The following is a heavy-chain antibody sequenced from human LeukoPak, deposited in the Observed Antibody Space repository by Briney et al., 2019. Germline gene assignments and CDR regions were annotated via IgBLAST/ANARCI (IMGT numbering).Heavy chain of an antibody. V-gene: IGHV4-39*01. J-gene: IGHJ3*02. Sequence: PSETLSLTCTVSGGSISSSSYYWGWIRQPPWKGLEWIGSIYYSGSTYYNPSLKSRVTISVDTSKNQFSLKLSSVTAADTAVYYCARRNVLLWFGESQGAFDIWGQGTMVTVSS. CDR2: IYYSGST. CDR1: GGSISSSSYY. D-gene: IGHD3-10*01. CDR3: ARRNVLLWFGESQGAFDI.